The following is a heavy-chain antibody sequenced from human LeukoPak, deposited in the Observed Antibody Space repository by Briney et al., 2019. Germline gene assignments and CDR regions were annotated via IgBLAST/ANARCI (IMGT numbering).Heavy chain of an antibody. CDR1: GGTFSSYA. J-gene: IGHJ6*02. D-gene: IGHD1-26*01. Sequence: GASVKVSCTASGGTFSSYAISWVRQAPGQGLEWMGRIIPIFGIANYAQKFQGRVTITADKSTSTAYMELSRLRSEDTAVYYCARGGSPWYGMDVWGQGTTVTVSS. V-gene: IGHV1-69*04. CDR2: IIPIFGIA. CDR3: ARGGSPWYGMDV.